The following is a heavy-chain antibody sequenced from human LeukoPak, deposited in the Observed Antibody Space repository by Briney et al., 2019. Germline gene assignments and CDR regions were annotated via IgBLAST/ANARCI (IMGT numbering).Heavy chain of an antibody. CDR1: GGSINSYY. J-gene: IGHJ2*01. V-gene: IGHV4-4*07. Sequence: SETLSLTCTLSGGSINSYYWSWIRQPAGKGLEWIGRIYPSGSTNYNPSLKSRVTMSVDTSKNHFSLHLSSVTAAATGVYYCAKASFGSGSFWFFDLWGRGAQVTVSS. CDR3: AKASFGSGSFWFFDL. D-gene: IGHD1-26*01. CDR2: IYPSGST.